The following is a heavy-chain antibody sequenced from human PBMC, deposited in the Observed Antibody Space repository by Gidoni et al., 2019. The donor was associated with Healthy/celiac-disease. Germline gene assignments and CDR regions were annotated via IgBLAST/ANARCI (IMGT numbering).Heavy chain of an antibody. Sequence: QVQLVQSGAEVKKPGSSVKVSCKASGGTFSSYAISWVRQAPGQGLEWMGGIIPIFGTANYAQKFQGRVTITADESTSTAYMELSSLRSEDTAVYYCASCFVVVPAARTADYYYYYMDVWGKGTTVTVSS. CDR3: ASCFVVVPAARTADYYYYYMDV. D-gene: IGHD2-2*01. V-gene: IGHV1-69*01. CDR2: IIPIFGTA. CDR1: GGTFSSYA. J-gene: IGHJ6*03.